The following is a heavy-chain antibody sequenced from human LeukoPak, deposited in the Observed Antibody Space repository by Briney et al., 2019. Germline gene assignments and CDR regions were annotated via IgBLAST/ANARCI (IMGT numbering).Heavy chain of an antibody. CDR1: GFTFSSYA. V-gene: IGHV3-23*01. Sequence: GGSLRLSCAASGFTFSSYAMSWVRQAPGKGLEWVSAIGGSGGSTYYADSVKGRFTISRDNSKNTLYLQMNSLRAEDTAVYYCARSGVPKKYYFDYWGQGTLVTVSS. D-gene: IGHD3-10*01. CDR2: IGGSGGST. J-gene: IGHJ4*02. CDR3: ARSGVPKKYYFDY.